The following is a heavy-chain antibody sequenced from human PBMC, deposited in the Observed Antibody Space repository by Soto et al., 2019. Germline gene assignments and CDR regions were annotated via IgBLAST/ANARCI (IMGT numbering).Heavy chain of an antibody. J-gene: IGHJ4*02. V-gene: IGHV1-69*13. D-gene: IGHD3-22*01. CDR1: GGTSNKYS. CDR3: ARQFDHGRSGYYYAY. Sequence: ASVKVSCKASGGTSNKYSIDWVRQAPGQGPEWVGGIIPLFATPNYEQKFQGRVTITADEVKNTVYMDLRSLTSEDTGVYYCARQFDHGRSGYYYAYWGQGTKVTVSS. CDR2: IIPLFATP.